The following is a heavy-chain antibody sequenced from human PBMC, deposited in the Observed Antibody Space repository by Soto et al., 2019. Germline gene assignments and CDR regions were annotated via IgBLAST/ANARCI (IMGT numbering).Heavy chain of an antibody. CDR1: GFTFSSYA. Sequence: GGSLRLSCAASGFTFSSYAMSWVRQAPGKGLEWVSAISGSGGSTYYADSVKGRFTISRDNSKNTLYLQMNSLRAEDTAVYYCAKDLGYSGYDYAPNWFDPWGQGTLVTVSS. CDR3: AKDLGYSGYDYAPNWFDP. V-gene: IGHV3-23*01. J-gene: IGHJ5*02. D-gene: IGHD5-12*01. CDR2: ISGSGGST.